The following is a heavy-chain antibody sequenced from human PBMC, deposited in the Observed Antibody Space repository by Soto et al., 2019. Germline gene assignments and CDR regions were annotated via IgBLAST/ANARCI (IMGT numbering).Heavy chain of an antibody. CDR2: IIPIFGTA. V-gene: IGHV1-69*13. D-gene: IGHD2-2*01. CDR1: GGAFSSYA. CDR3: ARHPCSSTSCYTHPGWYFDL. Sequence: GPSVKVSSRGAGGAFSSYAISWVRQAPGQGLEWMGGIIPIFGTANYAQKFQGRVTITADESTSTAYMELSSLRSEDTAVYYCARHPCSSTSCYTHPGWYFDLWGRGNRVTVS. J-gene: IGHJ2*01.